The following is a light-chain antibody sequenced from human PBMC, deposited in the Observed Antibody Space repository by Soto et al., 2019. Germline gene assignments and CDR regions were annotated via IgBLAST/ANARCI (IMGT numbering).Light chain of an antibody. Sequence: DIQMTQSPSSLPASVGDRVTITCRASQSIATYLNWYQKKAGKAPKLLIYSAFSLQSGVPSRFSGSGSGTEFALTISSLQPEDFATYYCQHSYSIPQFGQGTTVEIK. CDR3: QHSYSIPQ. CDR2: SAF. J-gene: IGKJ1*01. CDR1: QSIATY. V-gene: IGKV1-39*01.